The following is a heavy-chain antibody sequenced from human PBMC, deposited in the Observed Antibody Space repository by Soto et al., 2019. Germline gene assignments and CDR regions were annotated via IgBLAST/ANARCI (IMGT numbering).Heavy chain of an antibody. J-gene: IGHJ4*02. CDR3: AREGGSGSYPIDY. CDR2: ISSSSSYI. Sequence: EVQLVESGGGLVKPGGSLRLSCAASEVTFSSYSMNWVRQAPEKGLEWVYSISSSSSYIYYADSVKGRFTISRDNAKNSRFPQMNCLRAEDTAVYYCAREGGSGSYPIDYGGQGTLVTVSS. D-gene: IGHD3-10*01. V-gene: IGHV3-21*01. CDR1: EVTFSSYS.